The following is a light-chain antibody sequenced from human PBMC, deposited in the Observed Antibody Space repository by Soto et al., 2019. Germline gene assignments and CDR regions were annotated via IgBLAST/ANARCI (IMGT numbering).Light chain of an antibody. CDR1: QSVLYSSNNKNY. CDR2: WAS. J-gene: IGKJ1*01. Sequence: DIVMTQSPDSLAVSLGERATINCKSSQSVLYSSNNKNYLAWYQQRPGQPPKLLIYWASTRGSGVPDRFSGSGSGTDFTLTINSLQAEDVAVYYCQQYYSAPRTFGQGTKVEIK. CDR3: QQYYSAPRT. V-gene: IGKV4-1*01.